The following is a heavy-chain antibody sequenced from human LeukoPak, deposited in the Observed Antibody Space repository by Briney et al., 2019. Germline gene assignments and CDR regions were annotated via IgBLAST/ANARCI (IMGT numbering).Heavy chain of an antibody. CDR2: ISSSSSTI. Sequence: GGSLRLSCAASGFTFSSYSMNWVRQAPGKGLEWVSYISSSSSTIYYADSAKGRFTISRDNAKNSLYLQMNSLRAEDTAVYYCARDGSYDFWSGYLPYYYYGMDVWGQGTTVTVSS. J-gene: IGHJ6*02. CDR3: ARDGSYDFWSGYLPYYYYGMDV. CDR1: GFTFSSYS. D-gene: IGHD3-3*01. V-gene: IGHV3-48*01.